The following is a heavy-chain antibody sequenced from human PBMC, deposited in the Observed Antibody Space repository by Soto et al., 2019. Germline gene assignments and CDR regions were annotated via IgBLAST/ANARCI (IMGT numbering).Heavy chain of an antibody. CDR3: ARVVKAGDYGDYGRYYFDY. CDR1: GYTFTYYE. CDR2: ISAYSGNT. Sequence: GASVKVSCKASGYTFTYYEITWVRQAPGQGLEWMGWISAYSGNTNYAQKLQGRLTMTTDTPTSTAYMELMSLRSDDTAVYYCARVVKAGDYGDYGRYYFDYWGHGTLVTVSS. J-gene: IGHJ4*01. D-gene: IGHD4-17*01. V-gene: IGHV1-18*04.